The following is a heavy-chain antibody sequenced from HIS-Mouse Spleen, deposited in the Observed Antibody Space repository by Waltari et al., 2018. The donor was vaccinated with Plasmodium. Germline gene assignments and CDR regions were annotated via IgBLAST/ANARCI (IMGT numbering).Heavy chain of an antibody. J-gene: IGHJ4*02. CDR3: AKILSYSSSPEDY. Sequence: QVQLVESGGGVVQPGRSLRLSCAASGFTFSSSGMHWVRQAPGKGLELVAVISYDGSNKYYADSVKGRFTISRDNSKNTLYLQMNSLRAEDTAVYYCAKILSYSSSPEDYWGQGTLVTVSS. D-gene: IGHD6-6*01. V-gene: IGHV3-30*18. CDR1: GFTFSSSG. CDR2: ISYDGSNK.